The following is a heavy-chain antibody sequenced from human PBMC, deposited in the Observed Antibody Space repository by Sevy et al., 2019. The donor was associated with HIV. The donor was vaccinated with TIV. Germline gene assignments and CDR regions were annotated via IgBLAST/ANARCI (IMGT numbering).Heavy chain of an antibody. Sequence: GGCLRLSCAASGFVFGDFYMSWIRQAPGKGLEWLAYINGSGIYTSYTDSVKGRFTISRDNAQNSLYLRMNSLRAEDTHDYYCARAVQSGVGASAYWGQGTLVTVSS. D-gene: IGHD1-26*01. CDR3: ARAVQSGVGASAY. CDR2: INGSGIYT. V-gene: IGHV3-11*05. CDR1: GFVFGDFY. J-gene: IGHJ4*02.